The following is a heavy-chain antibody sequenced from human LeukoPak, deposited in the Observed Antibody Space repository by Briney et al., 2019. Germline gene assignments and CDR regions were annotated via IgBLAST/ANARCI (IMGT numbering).Heavy chain of an antibody. CDR1: EFTFDDYA. J-gene: IGHJ4*02. D-gene: IGHD2-2*01. CDR3: AKGLPADY. Sequence: GGSLRLSCAASEFTFDDYAMHWVRQAPGKGLEWVSLISWNGFNTYYADSVKGRFTISRDNSRNSLYLQMNSLRAEDSALYYCAKGLPADYWGQGTLVTVSS. CDR2: ISWNGFNT. V-gene: IGHV3-43D*03.